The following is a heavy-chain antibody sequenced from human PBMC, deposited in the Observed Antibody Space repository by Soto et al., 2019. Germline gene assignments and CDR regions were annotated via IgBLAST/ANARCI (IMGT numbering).Heavy chain of an antibody. V-gene: IGHV4-39*01. J-gene: IGHJ4*02. CDR2: IYYTGST. Sequence: LSLTCTVSGGSVSSSSYYWGWIRQPPGKGLEWIGTIYYTGSTSYSPSLKSRVTISVDTSKTQFSLNLKSVTAADTAVYYCAGRRAGAYYFDYWGQGTLVTVSS. D-gene: IGHD1-26*01. CDR1: GGSVSSSSYY. CDR3: AGRRAGAYYFDY.